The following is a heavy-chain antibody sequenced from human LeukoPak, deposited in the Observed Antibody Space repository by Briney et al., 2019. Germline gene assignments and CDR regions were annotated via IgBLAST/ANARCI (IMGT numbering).Heavy chain of an antibody. D-gene: IGHD3-22*01. CDR3: ASTYYDSSGIGAFDI. Sequence: PGGSLRLSCAASGFTFSSYWMSWVRQAPGKGLEWVANIKQDGSEKYYVDSVKGRFTISRDNAKNSLYLQMNSLRAEDTAVYYCASTYYDSSGIGAFDIWGQGTMVTVSS. J-gene: IGHJ3*02. V-gene: IGHV3-7*03. CDR1: GFTFSSYW. CDR2: IKQDGSEK.